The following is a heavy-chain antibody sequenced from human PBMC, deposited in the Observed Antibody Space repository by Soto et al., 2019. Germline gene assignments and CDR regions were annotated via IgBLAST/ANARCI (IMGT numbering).Heavy chain of an antibody. Sequence: PGVSLRLSCAASGFNFRSNWVSWVRQAPGKGLEWVANIKQDGSEKYYVDSVKGRFTISRDNAKNSLYLQMNSLRAEDTAVYYCATSGGGWLQPPVWGQGTLVTVSS. D-gene: IGHD5-12*01. V-gene: IGHV3-7*03. CDR2: IKQDGSEK. CDR1: GFNFRSNW. J-gene: IGHJ4*02. CDR3: ATSGGGWLQPPV.